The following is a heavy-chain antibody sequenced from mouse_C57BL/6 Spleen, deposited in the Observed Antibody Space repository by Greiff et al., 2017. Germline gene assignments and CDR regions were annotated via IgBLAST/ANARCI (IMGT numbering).Heavy chain of an antibody. CDR1: GYTFTSYW. D-gene: IGHD1-1*01. Sequence: QVQLQQPGAELVKPGASVKLSCKASGYTFTSYWMHWVKQRPGKGLEWIGMIHPNSGSTNYNEKFKSKATLTVDKSSSTAYMQLSSLTSEDSAVYYCARWGGSGIYDFDCWGQGTTLTVST. CDR2: IHPNSGST. J-gene: IGHJ2*01. CDR3: ARWGGSGIYDFDC. V-gene: IGHV1-64*01.